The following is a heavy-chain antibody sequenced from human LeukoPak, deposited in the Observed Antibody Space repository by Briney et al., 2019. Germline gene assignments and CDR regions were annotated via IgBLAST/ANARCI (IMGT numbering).Heavy chain of an antibody. CDR1: GGSISSNAYY. D-gene: IGHD1-26*01. Sequence: SETLSLSCTVSGGSISSNAYYWAWIRQPPGKGLEWIGSIYSSVSTYYNPSLKSRVTISVDTSKNQFSLRLSSVTAADTALYYCAYSGSYGHLGYWGQGIPVTVSS. J-gene: IGHJ4*02. CDR2: IYSSVST. V-gene: IGHV4-39*01. CDR3: AYSGSYGHLGY.